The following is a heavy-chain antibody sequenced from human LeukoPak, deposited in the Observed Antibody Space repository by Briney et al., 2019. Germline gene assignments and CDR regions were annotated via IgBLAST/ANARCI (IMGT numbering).Heavy chain of an antibody. D-gene: IGHD3-16*01. CDR3: AKVGGDPYSFTY. Sequence: PGGSLRLSCAASGFTFSSYGMHWVRQAPGKGLEWVAFIRYGGSNKYYADSVKGRFTISRDNSKNTLYPQMNSLRAEDTAVYYCAKVGGDPYSFTYWGQGTLVTVSS. CDR2: IRYGGSNK. J-gene: IGHJ4*02. V-gene: IGHV3-30*02. CDR1: GFTFSSYG.